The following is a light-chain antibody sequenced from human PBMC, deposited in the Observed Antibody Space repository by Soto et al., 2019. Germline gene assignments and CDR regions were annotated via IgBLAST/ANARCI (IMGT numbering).Light chain of an antibody. CDR3: QQYNDWPLT. V-gene: IGKV3-15*01. J-gene: IGKJ5*01. CDR1: QSVGSN. Sequence: EIVMTQSPATLSVSPGERATLSCRASQSVGSNLAWYQQTLGRPPRLLIYGASTRATGIPARFSGSGSGTDFTLTISSLQSEDFAVYSCQQYNDWPLTFGQGTRLEIK. CDR2: GAS.